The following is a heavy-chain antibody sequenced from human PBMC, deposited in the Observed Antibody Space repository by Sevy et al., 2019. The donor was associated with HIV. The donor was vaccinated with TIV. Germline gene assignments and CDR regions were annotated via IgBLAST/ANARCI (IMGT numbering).Heavy chain of an antibody. CDR3: ARGLGYCGSINCPHIY. CDR1: GYNFAGFY. CDR2: TNPTSGET. V-gene: IGHV1-2*02. J-gene: IGHJ4*02. D-gene: IGHD2-2*03. Sequence: VSVKVSCKASGYNFAGFYINWVRQAPGQGLEWMGRTNPTSGETNYAQKFQGRVTMTRDTSISTAYMELSSLRSDDTAVYYCARGLGYCGSINCPHIYWGQGTLVTVSS.